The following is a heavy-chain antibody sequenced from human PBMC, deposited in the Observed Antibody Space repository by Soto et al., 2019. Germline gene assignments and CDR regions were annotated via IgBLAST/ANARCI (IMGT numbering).Heavy chain of an antibody. D-gene: IGHD3-16*01. V-gene: IGHV4-59*01. CDR1: GGSMSSYY. CDR3: ARDLYPGGFDY. J-gene: IGHJ4*02. Sequence: ASETLYLTCTASGGSMSSYYWSRIRQPPGKGLEWIGYIYYSGSTNYNPALKSRVTISVDTSKNQFSLKLSSVTAADTAVYYCARDLYPGGFDYWGQGTLVTVSS. CDR2: IYYSGST.